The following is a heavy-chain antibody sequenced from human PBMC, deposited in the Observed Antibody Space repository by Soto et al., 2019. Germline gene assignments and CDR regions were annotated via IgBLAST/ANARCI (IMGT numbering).Heavy chain of an antibody. CDR2: ISSSSSYI. Sequence: EVQLVESGGGLVKPGGSLRLSCAASGFTFSSYSMNWVRQAPGKGLEWVSSISSSSSYIYYADSVKGRFTISRDNAKNSLYLQMNSLRAEDTAVYYCARDNRLYYYYYMDVWGKGTTVTVSS. CDR3: ARDNRLYYYYYMDV. J-gene: IGHJ6*03. V-gene: IGHV3-21*01. CDR1: GFTFSSYS.